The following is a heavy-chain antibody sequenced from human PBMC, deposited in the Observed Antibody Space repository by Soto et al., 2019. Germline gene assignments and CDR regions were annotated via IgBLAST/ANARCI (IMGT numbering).Heavy chain of an antibody. J-gene: IGHJ5*02. CDR2: IYYSGST. CDR1: GGSISSGDYY. D-gene: IGHD6-13*01. Sequence: SETLSLTCTVSGGSISSGDYYWSWIRQPPGKGLEWIGYIYYSGSTNYNPSLKSRVTISVDTSKNQFSLKLSSVTAADTAVYYCVRRVAAAVSNWFDPRGQGTLVTVSS. V-gene: IGHV4-30-4*01. CDR3: VRRVAAAVSNWFDP.